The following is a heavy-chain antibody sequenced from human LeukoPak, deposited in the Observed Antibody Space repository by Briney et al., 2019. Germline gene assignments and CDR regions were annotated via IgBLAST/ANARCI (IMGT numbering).Heavy chain of an antibody. Sequence: ASVKVSCKASGYTFITYGISWVRQAPGQGLEWMGWISAYNGNTKYAQKVQGRVIMTSDTSTSTAYMELRSLRSDDTAVYYCARVEYCGNGVCYSGWFDPWGQGTLVAVSS. D-gene: IGHD2-8*01. CDR1: GYTFITYG. V-gene: IGHV1-18*01. CDR2: ISAYNGNT. CDR3: ARVEYCGNGVCYSGWFDP. J-gene: IGHJ5*02.